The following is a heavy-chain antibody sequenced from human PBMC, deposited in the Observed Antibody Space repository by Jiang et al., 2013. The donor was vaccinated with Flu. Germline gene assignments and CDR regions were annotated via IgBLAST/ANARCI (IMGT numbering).Heavy chain of an antibody. D-gene: IGHD1-26*01. J-gene: IGHJ4*02. CDR1: GFTFSSYG. CDR3: AKDTIPSHLYSGLGY. Sequence: VQLLESGGGVVQPGRSLRLSCAASGFTFSSYGMHWVRQAPGKGLEWVAVISYDGSNKYYADSVKGRFTISRDNSKNTLYLQMNSLRAEDTAVYYCAKDTIPSHLYSGLGYWGQGTLVTVSS. CDR2: ISYDGSNK. V-gene: IGHV3-30*18.